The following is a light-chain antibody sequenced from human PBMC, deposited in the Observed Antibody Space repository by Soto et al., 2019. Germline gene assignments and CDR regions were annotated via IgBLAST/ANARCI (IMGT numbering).Light chain of an antibody. CDR3: QTWSTDIRV. V-gene: IGLV4-69*01. CDR2: VNSDGSH. Sequence: QSALTQSPSASASLGASVKLTCTLSSGHNSYAIAWHQQQPEKGPRYLMKVNSDGSHSKGDGIPDRFSGSSSGAERYLTISSLQSEDEADYYCQTWSTDIRVFGGGTKLTVL. J-gene: IGLJ3*02. CDR1: SGHNSYA.